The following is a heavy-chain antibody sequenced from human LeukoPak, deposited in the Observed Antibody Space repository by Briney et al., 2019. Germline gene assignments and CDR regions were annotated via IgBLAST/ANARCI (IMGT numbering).Heavy chain of an antibody. Sequence: GESLKISGKGSGYSFTNYWIGWVRQMPGKGLEWMGIIQPGDGDTRYSPSFQGQFTISADKPINTAYLQWNSLKASDTAMYYCARLGLWEPLDYWGQGTLVTVSS. J-gene: IGHJ4*02. CDR1: GYSFTNYW. D-gene: IGHD1-26*01. CDR2: IQPGDGDT. V-gene: IGHV5-51*01. CDR3: ARLGLWEPLDY.